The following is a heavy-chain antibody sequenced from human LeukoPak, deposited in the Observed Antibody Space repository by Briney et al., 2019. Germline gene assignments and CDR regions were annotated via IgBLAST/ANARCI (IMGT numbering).Heavy chain of an antibody. CDR1: GFTFNTSA. J-gene: IGHJ5*02. CDR3: AKGRGTRVYNWFDT. D-gene: IGHD1-26*01. Sequence: GGSLSLSCAGSGFTFNTSAMSWVLQAPGKGLEWVSAISGSGRSTYYTDSVRGRFTISRDNSKNTLYLQMNSLRAEDTAVYFCAKGRGTRVYNWFDTWGQGILVTVSS. CDR2: ISGSGRST. V-gene: IGHV3-23*01.